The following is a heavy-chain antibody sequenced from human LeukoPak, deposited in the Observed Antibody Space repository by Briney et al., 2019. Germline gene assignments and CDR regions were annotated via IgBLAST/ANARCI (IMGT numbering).Heavy chain of an antibody. D-gene: IGHD3-3*01. CDR3: ARSSYYDFRY. CDR2: IYYSGST. CDR1: GGSISSSSYY. V-gene: IGHV4-39*01. J-gene: IGHJ4*02. Sequence: PSETLSLTCTVSGGSISSSSYYWGWIRQPPGKGLEWIGSIYYSGSTYYNPSLKSRVTISVDTSKNQFSLKLSSVTAADTAVYYCARSSYYDFRYWGQGTLVTVSS.